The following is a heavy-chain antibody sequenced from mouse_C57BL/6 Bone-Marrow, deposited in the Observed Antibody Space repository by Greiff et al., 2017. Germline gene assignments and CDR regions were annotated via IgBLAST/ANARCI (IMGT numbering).Heavy chain of an antibody. CDR2: IYPGSGNT. CDR3: ARRPFDY. CDR1: GYSFTSYY. J-gene: IGHJ2*01. Sequence: VKLMESGPELVKPGASVKISCKASGYSFTSYYIHWVKQRPGQGLEWIGWIYPGSGNTKYNEKFKGKATLTADTSSSTAYMQLSSLTSEDSAVYYCARRPFDYWGQGTTLTVSS. V-gene: IGHV1-66*01.